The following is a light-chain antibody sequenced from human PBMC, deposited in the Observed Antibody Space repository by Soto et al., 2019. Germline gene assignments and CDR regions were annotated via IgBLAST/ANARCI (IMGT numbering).Light chain of an antibody. Sequence: QSVLTQPPSASGTPGQRVTISCSGPSSNIGSNTVNWYQQLPGTAPKLLIYSNNQRPSGVPDRFSGSKSGTSASLAISGLQSEDEADYYCAACHDSLNGVVFGGGTKQTVL. CDR2: SNN. V-gene: IGLV1-44*01. J-gene: IGLJ2*01. CDR3: AACHDSLNGVV. CDR1: SSNIGSNT.